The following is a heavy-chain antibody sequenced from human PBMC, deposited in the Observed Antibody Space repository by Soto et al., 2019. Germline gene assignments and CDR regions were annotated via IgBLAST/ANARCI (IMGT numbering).Heavy chain of an antibody. J-gene: IGHJ4*02. CDR2: INAGNGNT. Sequence: QVQLVQSGAEEKKPGASVKVSCKASGYTFTSYAMHWVRQAPGQRLEWMGWINAGNGNTKYSQKFQGRVTITRDTIAIXADMELSSLRSEDTAVYYCARVEAIFGVVIGGFDYWGQGTLVTVSS. CDR3: ARVEAIFGVVIGGFDY. CDR1: GYTFTSYA. D-gene: IGHD3-3*01. V-gene: IGHV1-3*05.